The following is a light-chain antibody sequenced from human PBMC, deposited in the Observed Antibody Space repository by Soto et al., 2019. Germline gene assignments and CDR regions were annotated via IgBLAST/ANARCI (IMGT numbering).Light chain of an antibody. J-gene: IGKJ1*01. CDR1: QSVSSY. CDR3: QQRSNWPPA. CDR2: DSS. V-gene: IGKV3-11*01. Sequence: EIVLTQSPATRSLSPGERATHSCRASQSVSSYLAWYQQKPGQAPRLLIYDSSNRATCSPARFSGSGAGTEFTLTIISLEPEDFAVYYCQQRSNWPPAFGQGTKVEIK.